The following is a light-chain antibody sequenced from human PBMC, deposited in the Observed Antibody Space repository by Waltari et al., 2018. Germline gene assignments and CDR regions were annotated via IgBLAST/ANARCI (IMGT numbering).Light chain of an antibody. V-gene: IGKV3-20*01. CDR3: QNHERVPAT. J-gene: IGKJ1*01. Sequence: EVVLTQSPGTLSLSPGETATLSCRASQSIGRYLDWYQQKSGQAPRLLIYGASTRATGIPDRFSVSGSGTDFSLTISRLEAEDFAVYYCQNHERVPATFGQGTKVEIK. CDR1: QSIGRY. CDR2: GAS.